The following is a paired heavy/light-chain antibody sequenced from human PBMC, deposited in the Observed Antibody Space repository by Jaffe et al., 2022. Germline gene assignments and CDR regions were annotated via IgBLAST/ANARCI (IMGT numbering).Heavy chain of an antibody. D-gene: IGHD3-3*01. Sequence: EVQLLESGGGLVQPGGSLRLSCAASGFTFSSYAMSWVRQAPGKGLEWVSAISGSGGSTYYADSVKGRFTISRDNSKNTLYLQMNSLRAEDTAVYYCAKDASETYYDFWSGYYSPDYWGQGTLVTVSS. V-gene: IGHV3-23*01. J-gene: IGHJ4*02. CDR3: AKDASETYYDFWSGYYSPDY. CDR1: GFTFSSYA. CDR2: ISGSGGST.
Light chain of an antibody. J-gene: IGKJ4*01. CDR3: QQRSNWPRT. CDR2: DAS. V-gene: IGKV3-11*01. Sequence: EIVLTQSPATLSLSPGERATLSCRASQSVSSYLAWYQQKPGQAPRLLIYDASNRATGIPARFSGSGSGTDFTLTISSLEPEDFAVYYCQQRSNWPRTFGGGTKVEIK. CDR1: QSVSSY.